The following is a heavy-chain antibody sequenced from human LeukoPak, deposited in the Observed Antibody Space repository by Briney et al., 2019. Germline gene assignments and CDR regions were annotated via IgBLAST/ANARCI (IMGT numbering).Heavy chain of an antibody. V-gene: IGHV1-69*06. J-gene: IGHJ5*02. CDR1: GYTFTSYY. CDR2: IIPIFGTA. Sequence: SVKVSCKASGYTFTSYYMHWVRQAPGQGLEWMGGIIPIFGTANYAQKFQGRVTITADKSTSTAYMELSRLRSDDTAVYYCARDQRYCSGGSCYPGWFDPWGQGTLVTVSS. CDR3: ARDQRYCSGGSCYPGWFDP. D-gene: IGHD2-15*01.